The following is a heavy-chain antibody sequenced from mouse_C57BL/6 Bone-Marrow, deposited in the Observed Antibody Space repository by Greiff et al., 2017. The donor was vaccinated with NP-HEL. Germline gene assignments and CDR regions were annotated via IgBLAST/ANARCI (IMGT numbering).Heavy chain of an antibody. CDR1: GFTFTDYY. Sequence: VESGGGLVQPGGSLSLSCAASGFTFTDYYMSWVRQPPGKALEWLGFIRNKANGYTTEYSASVKGRFTISRDNSQSILYLQMNALRAEDSATYYCARYGGYWYFDVWGTGTTVTVSS. V-gene: IGHV7-3*01. J-gene: IGHJ1*03. CDR2: IRNKANGYTT. CDR3: ARYGGYWYFDV.